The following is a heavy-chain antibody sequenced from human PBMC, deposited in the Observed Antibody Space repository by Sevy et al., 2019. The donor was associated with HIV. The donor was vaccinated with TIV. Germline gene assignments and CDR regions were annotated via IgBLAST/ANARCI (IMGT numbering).Heavy chain of an antibody. CDR3: ARATRIAAAGLGWFDP. J-gene: IGHJ5*02. CDR1: GGSISSYY. CDR2: IYYSGST. V-gene: IGHV4-59*01. Sequence: SETLSLTCTVSGGSISSYYWSWIRQPPGKGLEWIGYIYYSGSTNYNPSLKSRVTISVDTSKNQFSLKLGSVTAADTAVYYCARATRIAAAGLGWFDPWGQGTLVTVSS. D-gene: IGHD6-13*01.